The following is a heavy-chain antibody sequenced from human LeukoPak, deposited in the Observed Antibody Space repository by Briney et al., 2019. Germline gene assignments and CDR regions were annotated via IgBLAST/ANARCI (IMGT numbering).Heavy chain of an antibody. Sequence: GGSLRLSCEASGFTFSSYAMSWVRQAPGKGLEWVSGISGSGGSTYYADSVKGRFTISRDNSNNTLYLQMNSLRAEDTAVYYCALDVSSGSYYMEPDAFDIWGQGTMVTVSS. V-gene: IGHV3-23*01. D-gene: IGHD3-10*01. CDR2: ISGSGGST. CDR1: GFTFSSYA. J-gene: IGHJ3*02. CDR3: ALDVSSGSYYMEPDAFDI.